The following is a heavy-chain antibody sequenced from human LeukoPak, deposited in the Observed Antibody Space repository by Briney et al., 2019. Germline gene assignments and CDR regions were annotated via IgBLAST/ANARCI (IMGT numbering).Heavy chain of an antibody. Sequence: GGTLRLSCAASGFTFSSYGMHWVRQAPGKGLEWVAFIRYDGSNKYYADSVKGRFTISRDNSKNTLYLQMNSLRAEDTAVYYCAKSDCSSTSCPHYYYYMDVWGKGTTVTVSS. D-gene: IGHD2-2*01. CDR3: AKSDCSSTSCPHYYYYMDV. CDR1: GFTFSSYG. CDR2: IRYDGSNK. J-gene: IGHJ6*03. V-gene: IGHV3-30*02.